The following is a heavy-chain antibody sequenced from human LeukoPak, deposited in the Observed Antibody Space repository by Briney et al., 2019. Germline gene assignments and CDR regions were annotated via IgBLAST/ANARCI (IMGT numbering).Heavy chain of an antibody. J-gene: IGHJ6*03. Sequence: SETLSLTCAVYGGSFSGYYWSWIRQPPGKGLEWIGEINHSGGTNYNPSLKSRVTISVDTSKNQFSLKLSSVTATDTAVYYCARGRQWLVSQRYYYYYYMDVWGKGTTVTVSS. CDR3: ARGRQWLVSQRYYYYYYMDV. D-gene: IGHD6-19*01. V-gene: IGHV4-34*01. CDR1: GGSFSGYY. CDR2: INHSGGT.